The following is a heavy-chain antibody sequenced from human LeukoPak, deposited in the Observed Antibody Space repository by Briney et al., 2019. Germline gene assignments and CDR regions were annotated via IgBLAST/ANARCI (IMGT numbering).Heavy chain of an antibody. Sequence: RSLRLSCTASVFTLSNFGMHWVRQAPGKGLEWVAVISEDGSNTYYADSVKGRFTISRDNSKNTLSLQLTSLRPEDTAVYYCAKDADTETMIYGSFDLWGRGTLVTVSS. CDR1: VFTLSNFG. CDR2: ISEDGSNT. D-gene: IGHD4-11*01. V-gene: IGHV3-30*18. CDR3: AKDADTETMIYGSFDL. J-gene: IGHJ2*01.